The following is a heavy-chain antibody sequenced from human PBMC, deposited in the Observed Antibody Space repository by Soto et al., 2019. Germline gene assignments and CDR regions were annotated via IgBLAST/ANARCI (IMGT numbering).Heavy chain of an antibody. J-gene: IGHJ4*02. Sequence: NPSETLSLTCDVSGGSFSVYYWTWIRHPPGKGLGWIGEMNRSGGINYNPSLVSRVTISVDTFKNQFSLKLSSVTAADTAVYYCARVRLNWNEYYFDYWGQGTLVTVSS. CDR2: MNRSGGI. CDR1: GGSFSVYY. V-gene: IGHV4-34*01. D-gene: IGHD1-1*01. CDR3: ARVRLNWNEYYFDY.